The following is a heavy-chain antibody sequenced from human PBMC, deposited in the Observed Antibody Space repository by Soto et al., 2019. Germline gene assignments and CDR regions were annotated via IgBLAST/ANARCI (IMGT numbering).Heavy chain of an antibody. Sequence: EVQLVESGGGLVQPGGSLRLSCAASGFTFTTYSMNWVRLAPGKGLEWLSYISNTGSTIYYADSVKGRFTISRDNAKNSLHLQMSGLRVEDTAVYYCARGTMTAVSKTDSWGQGALVTVSS. CDR1: GFTFTTYS. J-gene: IGHJ4*02. CDR3: ARGTMTAVSKTDS. V-gene: IGHV3-48*01. D-gene: IGHD4-17*01. CDR2: ISNTGSTI.